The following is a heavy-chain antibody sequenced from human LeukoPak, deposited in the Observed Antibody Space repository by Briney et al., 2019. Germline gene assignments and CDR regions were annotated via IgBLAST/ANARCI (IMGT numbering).Heavy chain of an antibody. Sequence: PSETLSLTCSVSGYAISSGYFWGWIRQPPGKGLEWIGSIYHSGSTYYNPSLKSRVTISVDTSKNQFSLKLSSVTAADTAVYYCASQTYYYDSSVLPAPYYYYYYMDVWGKGTTVTVSS. V-gene: IGHV4-38-2*02. CDR2: IYHSGST. CDR1: GYAISSGYF. CDR3: ASQTYYYDSSVLPAPYYYYYYMDV. J-gene: IGHJ6*03. D-gene: IGHD3-22*01.